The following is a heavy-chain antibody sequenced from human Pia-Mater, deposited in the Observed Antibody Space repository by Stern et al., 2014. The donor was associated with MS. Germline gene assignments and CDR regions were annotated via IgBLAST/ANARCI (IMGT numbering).Heavy chain of an antibody. J-gene: IGHJ4*02. CDR1: GGSINSRDYY. CDR2: IHYPGNT. D-gene: IGHD2-15*01. V-gene: IGHV4-31*01. Sequence: QVPLEQSGPRLVKPSQTLSLTCTVSGGSINSRDYYWSWIRQPPEKGLDWIGYIHYPGNTPYNPSIQITFNLSIDTSKNQFSLKLSSMTAADTAIYYCARSQNGRLLHYYFDSWGQGTLVTVSS. CDR3: ARSQNGRLLHYYFDS.